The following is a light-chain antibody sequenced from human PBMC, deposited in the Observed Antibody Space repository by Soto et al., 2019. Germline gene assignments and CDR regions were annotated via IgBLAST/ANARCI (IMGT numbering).Light chain of an antibody. Sequence: EIVMTQSPVTLSLSPGERATLSCRASQSVSSYLASYQQKPGQTPRLLIYDVSNRSTSIPARFSGSGSGTDFTLTISRLYPEDFAVYYCQQYGSSTGTFGQGSKVDI. CDR2: DVS. V-gene: IGKV3-20*01. CDR1: QSVSSY. CDR3: QQYGSSTGT. J-gene: IGKJ1*01.